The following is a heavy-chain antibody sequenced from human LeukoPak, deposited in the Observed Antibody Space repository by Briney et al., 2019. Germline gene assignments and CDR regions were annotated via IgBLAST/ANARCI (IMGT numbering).Heavy chain of an antibody. CDR2: MNPNSGNT. CDR1: GYTFTSYD. CDR3: ARVETTIFGVAFYYYYYGMDV. J-gene: IGHJ6*02. D-gene: IGHD3-3*01. Sequence: GASVKVSCKASGYTFTSYDINWVRQATGQGLEWMGWMNPNSGNTGYAQKFQGRVTMTRNTSISTAYMELSSLRSEDTAVYYCARVETTIFGVAFYYYYYGMDVWGQGTTVTVSS. V-gene: IGHV1-8*01.